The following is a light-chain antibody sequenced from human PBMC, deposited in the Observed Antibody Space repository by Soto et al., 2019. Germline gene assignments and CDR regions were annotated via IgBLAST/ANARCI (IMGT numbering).Light chain of an antibody. CDR3: SSYAGSNNPYV. V-gene: IGLV2-8*01. CDR1: SSEVCGYNY. CDR2: EVS. Sequence: QSVLTQPPSASGSPGAAVTISCTGTSSEVCGYNYVSWYQQHPGKAPKLMIYEVSKRPSGVPDRFSGSKSGNTASLTVSGLQAEDEADYYCSSYAGSNNPYVFGTGTKVTVL. J-gene: IGLJ1*01.